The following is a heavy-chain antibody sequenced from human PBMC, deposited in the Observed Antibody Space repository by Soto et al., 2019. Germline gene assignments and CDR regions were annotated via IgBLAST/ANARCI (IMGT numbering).Heavy chain of an antibody. V-gene: IGHV1-69*13. CDR1: GGTFSRNA. J-gene: IGHJ6*02. CDR2: IIPIFGTA. D-gene: IGHD2-2*01. Sequence: SVKVSCKASGGTFSRNAISWVRQAPGQGLEWMGGIIPIFGTANYAQKFQGRVTITADESTSTAYMELSSLRSEDTAVYYCARSIRWAVGVVPAAYYYYGMDVWGQGTTVTVSS. CDR3: ARSIRWAVGVVPAAYYYYGMDV.